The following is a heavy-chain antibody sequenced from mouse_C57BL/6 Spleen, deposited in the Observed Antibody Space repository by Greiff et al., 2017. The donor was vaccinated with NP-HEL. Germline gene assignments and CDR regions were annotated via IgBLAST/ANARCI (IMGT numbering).Heavy chain of an antibody. V-gene: IGHV1-62-2*01. D-gene: IGHD2-5*01. Sequence: QVQLQQSGAELVKPGASVKLSCKASGYTFTEYTINWVKQRPGQGLEWIGWVYPGSGSTKYNENFKDKATLTADKSSSTVYMELSRLTSEDSAVYCCASDEGYSRAGFAYWGQGTLVTVSA. CDR1: GYTFTEYT. CDR3: ASDEGYSRAGFAY. CDR2: VYPGSGST. J-gene: IGHJ3*01.